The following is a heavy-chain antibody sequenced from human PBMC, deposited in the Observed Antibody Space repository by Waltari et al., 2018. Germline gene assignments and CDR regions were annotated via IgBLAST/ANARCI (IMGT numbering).Heavy chain of an antibody. CDR2: IYYSGST. V-gene: IGHV4-39*07. CDR1: GGSISSTSYY. Sequence: QLHLQESGPGLVKPSETLSLTCTVSGGSISSTSYYWGWIRQPPGKGLEWIGSIYYSGSTYSNPSLKSRVTISVDTSKNQFSLNRSSVTAADTAVYYCARVSRGSPTPIDFWGQGTPVTVSS. J-gene: IGHJ4*02. CDR3: ARVSRGSPTPIDF. D-gene: IGHD1-26*01.